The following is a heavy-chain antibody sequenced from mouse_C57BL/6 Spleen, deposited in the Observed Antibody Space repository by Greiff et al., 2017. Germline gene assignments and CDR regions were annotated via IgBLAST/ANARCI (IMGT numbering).Heavy chain of an antibody. CDR3: ARGDDYSWFAD. CDR2: IYPGDGDT. D-gene: IGHD2-4*01. V-gene: IGHV1-82*01. J-gene: IGHJ3*01. Sequence: QVQLQQSGPELVKPGASVKISCKASGYAFSSSWMNWVKQRPGKGLEWIGRIYPGDGDTNYNGKFKGKATLTADKSSSTAYMQLSSLTSEDSAVYFCARGDDYSWFADWGQGTLVTVSA. CDR1: GYAFSSSW.